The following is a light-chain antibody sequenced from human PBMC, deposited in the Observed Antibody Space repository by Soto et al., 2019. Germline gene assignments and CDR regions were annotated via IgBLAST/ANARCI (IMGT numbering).Light chain of an antibody. CDR2: EVS. J-gene: IGLJ1*01. CDR3: ISYALTAYV. CDR1: SSDVGGYNY. Sequence: SVLTQPPSASGSPGQSVTISCTGTSSDVGGYNYVSWYQQHPGKAPKFIIYEVSKRPSGVPDRFSGSKSGNTASLTVSGLQAEDEADYYCISYALTAYVFGTGTKVTVL. V-gene: IGLV2-8*01.